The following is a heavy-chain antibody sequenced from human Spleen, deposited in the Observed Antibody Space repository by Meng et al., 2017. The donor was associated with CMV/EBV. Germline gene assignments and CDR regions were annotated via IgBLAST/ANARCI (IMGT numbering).Heavy chain of an antibody. V-gene: IGHV4-39*07. CDR2: IYYSGST. CDR1: GGSISSSSYY. Sequence: SETLSLTCTVSGGSISSSSYYWGWIRQPPGKGLEWIGSIYYSGSTYYNPSLKSRVTISVDTSKNQFSLRLTSVTAADTAVYYCVRDALPGNYFDSWGQGILVTVSS. CDR3: VRDALPGNYFDS. J-gene: IGHJ4*02.